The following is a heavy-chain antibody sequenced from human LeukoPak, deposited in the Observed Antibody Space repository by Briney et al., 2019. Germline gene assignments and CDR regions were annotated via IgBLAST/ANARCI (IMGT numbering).Heavy chain of an antibody. J-gene: IGHJ5*02. CDR3: ARGLGIASARGAFDL. CDR1: GNTFSNSY. D-gene: IGHD6-13*01. V-gene: IGHV1-46*01. CDR2: INPTGDST. Sequence: ASVKVSCKASGNTFSNSYMNWVRQSPGQGLQWMGIINPTGDSTTYAQNFQGRVTMTRDTSANTVYMEMNSLRSDDTAVYYCARGLGIASARGAFDLWGQGTLVTVSS.